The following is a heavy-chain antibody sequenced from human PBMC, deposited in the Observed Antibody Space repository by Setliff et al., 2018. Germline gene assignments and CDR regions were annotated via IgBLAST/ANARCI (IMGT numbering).Heavy chain of an antibody. CDR3: TTLSVLVKSDF. D-gene: IGHD3-9*01. Sequence: GGSLRLSCATSDFDFTSAWMNWVRQAPGKGLEWVGRIKAKADGGTIDYATPVKGRFTISRDESKSTLYLQMNSLRNEDTAVYYCTTLSVLVKSDFWGQGTLVTVSS. CDR2: IKAKADGGTI. V-gene: IGHV3-15*07. CDR1: DFDFTSAW. J-gene: IGHJ4*02.